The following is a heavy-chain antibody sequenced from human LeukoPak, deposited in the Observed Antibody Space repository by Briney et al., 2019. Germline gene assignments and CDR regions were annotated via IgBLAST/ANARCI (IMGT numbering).Heavy chain of an antibody. V-gene: IGHV1-24*01. D-gene: IGHD7-27*01. CDR1: GYTLTELS. CDR2: FDPEDGET. Sequence: ASVKVSCKVSGYTLTELSTHWVRPAPGERLECVGGFDPEDGETIYAQKFQGRVTMTEDTSTDTAYMELSSLRSEDTAVYYCATALHWDYYYGMDVWGQGTTVTVSS. CDR3: ATALHWDYYYGMDV. J-gene: IGHJ6*02.